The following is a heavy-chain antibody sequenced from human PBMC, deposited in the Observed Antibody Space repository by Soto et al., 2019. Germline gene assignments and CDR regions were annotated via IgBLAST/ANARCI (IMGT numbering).Heavy chain of an antibody. D-gene: IGHD3-10*01. CDR3: ARGLHSGDAFDY. J-gene: IGHJ4*02. CDR2: IYYSGST. V-gene: IGHV4-30-4*01. CDR1: GGSISSGDYY. Sequence: QVQLQESGPGLVKPSQTLSLICTVSGGSISSGDYYWSWIRQPPGKGLEWIGYIYYSGSTYYNPSLESRVTISVDTSKNQFSLKLSSVTAADTAVYYCARGLHSGDAFDYWGQGTLVTVSS.